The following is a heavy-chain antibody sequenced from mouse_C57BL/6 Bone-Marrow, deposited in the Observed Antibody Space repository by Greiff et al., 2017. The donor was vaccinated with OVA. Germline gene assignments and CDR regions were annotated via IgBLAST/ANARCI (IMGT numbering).Heavy chain of an antibody. J-gene: IGHJ1*03. D-gene: IGHD1-1*01. CDR3: ARQRYYGSSYWYFDV. V-gene: IGHV5-6*01. Sequence: EVKLMESGGDLVKPGGSLKLSCAASGFTFSSYGMSWVRQTPDKRLEWVATISSGGSYTYYPDSVKGRFTISRDNAKNTLYLQMSSLKSEDTAMYYCARQRYYGSSYWYFDVWGTGTTVTVSS. CDR1: GFTFSSYG. CDR2: ISSGGSYT.